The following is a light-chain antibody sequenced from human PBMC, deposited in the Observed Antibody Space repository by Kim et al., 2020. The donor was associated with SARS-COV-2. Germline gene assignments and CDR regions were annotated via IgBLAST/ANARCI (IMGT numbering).Light chain of an antibody. CDR1: RPNIGTKF. Sequence: GQMGPLSLSGSRPNIGTKFVSWYPQLPGTAPKLLIYRNNQRPSGVPDRFSGSKSGTSASLAISGLRSEDEADYYCAAWDDSLSGVVFGGGTQLTVL. CDR3: AAWDDSLSGVV. CDR2: RNN. V-gene: IGLV1-47*01. J-gene: IGLJ2*01.